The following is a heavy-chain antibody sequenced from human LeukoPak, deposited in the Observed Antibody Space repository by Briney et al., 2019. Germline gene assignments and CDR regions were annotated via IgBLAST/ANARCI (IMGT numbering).Heavy chain of an antibody. V-gene: IGHV1-46*01. CDR3: ARDVISYYYDSSGSPIGSHFDY. CDR2: INPSGGST. J-gene: IGHJ4*02. Sequence: ASVKVSCKASGYTFTSNYIHWLRQAPGQGLEWMGLINPSGGSTSYAQKFQGRVTMTRDTSTSTVYMELSSLRSEDTAVYYCARDVISYYYDSSGSPIGSHFDYRGQGTLVTVSS. D-gene: IGHD3-22*01. CDR1: GYTFTSNY.